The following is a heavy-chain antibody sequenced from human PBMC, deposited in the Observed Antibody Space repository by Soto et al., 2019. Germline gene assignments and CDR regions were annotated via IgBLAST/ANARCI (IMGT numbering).Heavy chain of an antibody. D-gene: IGHD5-12*01. J-gene: IGHJ4*02. CDR3: ARHDGYKVRYFDY. V-gene: IGHV5-51*01. Sequence: GESLKISCKGSGYSFHRYWIGWVRQMPGKGLEWMGIIYPGDSDTRYSPSFQGQVTISAAKSISTAYLHWSSLKASDTAMYYCARHDGYKVRYFDYWGQGTLVTVSS. CDR2: IYPGDSDT. CDR1: GYSFHRYW.